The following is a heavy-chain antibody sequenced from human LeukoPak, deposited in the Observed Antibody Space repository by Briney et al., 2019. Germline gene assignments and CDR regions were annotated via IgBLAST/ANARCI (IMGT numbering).Heavy chain of an antibody. CDR3: AREEGNAGYYDY. CDR1: GGSISRGGYY. J-gene: IGHJ4*02. Sequence: SETLSLTCTVSGGSISRGGYYWSWIRQHPGKGLEWIGYIYYSGSTYYNPSLKSRVTISVDTSKNQFSLKLSSVTAADTAVYYCAREEGNAGYYDYWGQGTLVTVSS. V-gene: IGHV4-31*03. D-gene: IGHD3-9*01. CDR2: IYYSGST.